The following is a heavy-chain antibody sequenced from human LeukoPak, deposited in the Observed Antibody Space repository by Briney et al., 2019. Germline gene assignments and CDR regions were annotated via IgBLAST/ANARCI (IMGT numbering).Heavy chain of an antibody. CDR3: AKDSFDHNGVYDAFDI. CDR1: GFTFNIYA. J-gene: IGHJ3*02. V-gene: IGHV3-23*01. D-gene: IGHD3-16*01. Sequence: PGGPLRLSCAASGFTFNIYAMSWVRQAPGKGLEWVSTIGSTPTFYADSVKGRFTISRDDSRNTLYLHMNSLRAEDTAVYYCAKDSFDHNGVYDAFDIWGQGTLVTVSS. CDR2: IGSTPT.